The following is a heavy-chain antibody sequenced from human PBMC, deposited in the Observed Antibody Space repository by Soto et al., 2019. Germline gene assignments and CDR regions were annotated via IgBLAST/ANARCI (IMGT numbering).Heavy chain of an antibody. CDR1: GFTFSSYA. CDR2: ISGSGGST. V-gene: IGHV3-23*01. CDR3: ARSREYSSSSGIDY. J-gene: IGHJ4*02. D-gene: IGHD6-6*01. Sequence: GGSLRLSCAASGFTFSSYAMSWVRQAPGKGLEWVSAISGSGGSTYYADSVKGRFTISRDNSKNTLYLQMNSLRAEDTAVYYCARSREYSSSSGIDYWGQGALVTVSS.